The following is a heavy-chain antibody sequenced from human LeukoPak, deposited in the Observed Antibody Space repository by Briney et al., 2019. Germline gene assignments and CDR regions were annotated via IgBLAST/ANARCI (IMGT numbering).Heavy chain of an antibody. V-gene: IGHV3-30*03. CDR2: ISYDGTNP. J-gene: IGHJ4*02. CDR1: GFTFSSFG. Sequence: GGSLRLSCAASGFTFSSFGMHWVRQAPGKGLEWVAVISYDGTNPYYADSVKGRFTISRDNSKNTLFLHMNSLRAEDTAVYYCAREPTGWCVDYWGQGTLVTVSS. CDR3: AREPTGWCVDY. D-gene: IGHD6-19*01.